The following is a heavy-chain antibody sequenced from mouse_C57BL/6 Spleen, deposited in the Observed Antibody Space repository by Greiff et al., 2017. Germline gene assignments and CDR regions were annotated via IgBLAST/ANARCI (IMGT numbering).Heavy chain of an antibody. CDR3: ARGWQLRLFFAY. D-gene: IGHD3-2*02. J-gene: IGHJ3*01. V-gene: IGHV1-69*01. Sequence: QVQLQQPGAELVMPGASVKLSCKASGYTFTSYWMHWVKQRPGQGLEWIGEIDPSDSYTNYNQKFKGKSTLTVDKSSSTAYMQLSSLTSEDSAVYYCARGWQLRLFFAYWGQGTLVTVSA. CDR2: IDPSDSYT. CDR1: GYTFTSYW.